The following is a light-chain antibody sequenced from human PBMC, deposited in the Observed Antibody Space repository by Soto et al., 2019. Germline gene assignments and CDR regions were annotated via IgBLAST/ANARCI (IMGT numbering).Light chain of an antibody. CDR2: AAS. Sequence: VIWMTQSPSLLSASTGDRVTFSCRMSQAISSYLAWYQQKPRKAPKLLIYAASSLQSGVPSRFSGSGSGTDFTLTISSLQPEDFATYYCQQSYSTLWTFGQGTKVEIK. CDR3: QQSYSTLWT. CDR1: QAISSY. V-gene: IGKV1D-8*03. J-gene: IGKJ1*01.